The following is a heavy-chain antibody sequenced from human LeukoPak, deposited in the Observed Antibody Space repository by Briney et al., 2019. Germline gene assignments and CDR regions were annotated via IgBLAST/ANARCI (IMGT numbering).Heavy chain of an antibody. Sequence: SQTLSLTCAISGDSVSGNSAAWNWIRQSPSRGLEWLGRTYYRSKWYNDYAVSVKSRITINPDTSKNQFSLQLNSVTPEDTAVHYCARDRYCSRTSCYWRDYFDYWGQGSLVTVSS. CDR1: GDSVSGNSAA. J-gene: IGHJ4*02. D-gene: IGHD2-2*01. CDR2: TYYRSKWYN. V-gene: IGHV6-1*01. CDR3: ARDRYCSRTSCYWRDYFDY.